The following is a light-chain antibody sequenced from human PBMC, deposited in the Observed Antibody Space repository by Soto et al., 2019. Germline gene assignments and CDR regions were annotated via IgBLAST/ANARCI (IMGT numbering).Light chain of an antibody. V-gene: IGKV3-20*01. Sequence: EIVLTQSPGTLSLSPGERATLSCRASQSVSSSYLAWYQQQPGQAPRLLIYGASSRATGIPDRFSGSGSGTDFTLTIRSLQSEDFAVYYCQQYNDWPPWTFGQGTNVDI. CDR1: QSVSSSY. CDR2: GAS. J-gene: IGKJ1*01. CDR3: QQYNDWPPWT.